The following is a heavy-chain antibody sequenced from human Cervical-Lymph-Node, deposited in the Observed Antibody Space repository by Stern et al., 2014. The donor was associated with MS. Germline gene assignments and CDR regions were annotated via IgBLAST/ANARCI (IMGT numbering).Heavy chain of an antibody. CDR1: GFNLSSYG. CDR3: ARDDTGDRWSTPLDV. Sequence: VQLLESGGGVVQPGRSLRLSCAASGFNLSSYGMHWVRQAPGKGLEWVAVIWFDGNKKSHAASVKGRFTISRDNSKNTLYLQMNSLRVDDTAIYYCARDDTGDRWSTPLDVWGQGTTVTVSS. J-gene: IGHJ6*02. CDR2: IWFDGNKK. V-gene: IGHV3-33*01. D-gene: IGHD5-24*01.